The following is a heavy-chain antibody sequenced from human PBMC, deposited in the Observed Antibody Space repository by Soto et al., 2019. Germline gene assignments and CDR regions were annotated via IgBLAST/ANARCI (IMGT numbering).Heavy chain of an antibody. CDR3: ARVRYGYYYYYGMDV. CDR2: INHSGST. D-gene: IGHD3-9*01. Sequence: SDTLSLTCAVYGGSFIVYYWSWIRQPPGKGLEWIGEINHSGSTNYNPSLKSRVTISVDTSKNQFSLKLSSVTAADTAVYYCARVRYGYYYYYGMDVWGQGTTVTVSS. CDR1: GGSFIVYY. J-gene: IGHJ6*02. V-gene: IGHV4-34*01.